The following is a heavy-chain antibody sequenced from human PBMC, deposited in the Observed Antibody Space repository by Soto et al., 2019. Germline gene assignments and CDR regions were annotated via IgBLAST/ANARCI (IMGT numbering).Heavy chain of an antibody. J-gene: IGHJ4*02. V-gene: IGHV3-9*01. Sequence: EVQLEESGGALVQPDRSLRLSCAASGFTFDDYAMYWVRQVLGKGLEWVSSISWNSGNIGYADSVKGRFTTSRYNAENSLYLQINRLRPEDTALYYCVRSKGGYSYGTPFDYWGQGTLVTVSS. CDR1: GFTFDDYA. CDR3: VRSKGGYSYGTPFDY. CDR2: ISWNSGNI. D-gene: IGHD5-18*01.